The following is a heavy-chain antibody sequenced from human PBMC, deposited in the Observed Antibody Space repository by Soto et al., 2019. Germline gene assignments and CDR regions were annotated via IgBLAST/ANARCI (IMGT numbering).Heavy chain of an antibody. D-gene: IGHD6-19*01. CDR3: ARGGTLYSRGWYCDY. Sequence: QVQLVESGGGVVQPGRSLRLSCAASGFTFSAYGMHWVRQAPGKGLEWVAVIWYDGSNKYYADSVKGRFTISRDNSKNTLYLQMNSLRAEDTAVYYCARGGTLYSRGWYCDYWGQGTLVTVSS. CDR1: GFTFSAYG. CDR2: IWYDGSNK. V-gene: IGHV3-33*01. J-gene: IGHJ4*02.